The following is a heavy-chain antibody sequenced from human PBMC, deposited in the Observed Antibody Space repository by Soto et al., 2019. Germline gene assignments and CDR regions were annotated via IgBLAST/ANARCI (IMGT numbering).Heavy chain of an antibody. CDR2: IIPIFGTA. D-gene: IGHD3-9*01. V-gene: IGHV1-69*13. Sequence: SVKVSCKASGGTFSSYAISWVGQAPGQGIEWMGGIIPIFGTANYALKFQGRVTITADESTSTAYMELSSLRSEDTAVYYCARGLRYHYGMDVWGQGTTVTVSS. CDR3: ARGLRYHYGMDV. J-gene: IGHJ6*02. CDR1: GGTFSSYA.